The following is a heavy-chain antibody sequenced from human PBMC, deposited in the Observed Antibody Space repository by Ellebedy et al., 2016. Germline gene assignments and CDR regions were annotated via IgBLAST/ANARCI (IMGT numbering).Heavy chain of an antibody. V-gene: IGHV1-69*10. J-gene: IGHJ3*02. D-gene: IGHD5-18*01. CDR2: IIPILGIA. CDR3: ARAGIYSYGYGAFDI. CDR1: GGTFSSYA. Sequence: ASVKVSCKASGGTFSSYAISWVRQAPGQGLEWMGGIIPILGIANYAQKFQGRVTITADKSTSTAYMELSSLRSEDTAVYYCARAGIYSYGYGAFDIWGQGTMVTVSS.